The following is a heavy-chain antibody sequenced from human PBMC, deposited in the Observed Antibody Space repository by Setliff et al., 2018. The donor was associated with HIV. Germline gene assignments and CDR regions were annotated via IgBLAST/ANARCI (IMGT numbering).Heavy chain of an antibody. J-gene: IGHJ4*02. Sequence: PGGSLRLSCAASGFTFSSYGMHWVRQAPGKGLEWVAYISYDGSSKYYADSVKGRFTISRDKSKSTLYLQMNSLRVEDTAVYYCAKDKGGYNWNYFDYWGPGTQVTVSS. CDR3: AKDKGGYNWNYFDY. D-gene: IGHD1-20*01. CDR1: GFTFSSYG. CDR2: ISYDGSSK. V-gene: IGHV3-30*06.